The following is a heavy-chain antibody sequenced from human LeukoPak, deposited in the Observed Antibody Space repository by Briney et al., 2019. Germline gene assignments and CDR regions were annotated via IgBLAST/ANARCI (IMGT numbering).Heavy chain of an antibody. CDR1: GFTFSSYG. J-gene: IGHJ4*02. V-gene: IGHV3-30*02. CDR3: ASDFWSGYYTPMGVNY. Sequence: GGSLRLSCAASGFTFSSYGMHWVRQAPGKGLEWVAFIRYDGSNKYYADSVKGRFTISRDNAKNTLYLQMNSLRAEDTAVYYCASDFWSGYYTPMGVNYWGQGTLVTVSS. D-gene: IGHD3-3*01. CDR2: IRYDGSNK.